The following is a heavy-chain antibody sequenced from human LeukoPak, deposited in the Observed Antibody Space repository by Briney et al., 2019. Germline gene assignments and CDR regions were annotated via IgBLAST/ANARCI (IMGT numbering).Heavy chain of an antibody. V-gene: IGHV4-34*01. CDR1: AGSFSGYC. Sequence: SVKLSLNSAVYAGSFSGYCWGWIRQPPGNGLEWIVEINNSGRTNSHPSLKSRVTISVVTSNNHFSLKLSSVTAADTAVYYCARVDEEKYRLMAVAGRSRTFDYWGQGTLVTVSS. D-gene: IGHD6-19*01. J-gene: IGHJ4*02. CDR3: ARVDEEKYRLMAVAGRSRTFDY. CDR2: INNSGRT.